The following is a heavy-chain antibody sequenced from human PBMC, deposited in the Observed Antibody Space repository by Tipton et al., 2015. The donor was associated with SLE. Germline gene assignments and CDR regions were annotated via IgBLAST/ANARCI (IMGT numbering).Heavy chain of an antibody. Sequence: LRLSCTVSGGSISNYYWSWIRQPPGKGLEWIGYIYYSGSTNYNPSLKSRVTISVDKSKNQFSLKLTSVTAADPAVYFCAIGLDSNPYGMDVWGQGSTVTVFS. CDR1: GGSISNYY. CDR2: IYYSGST. V-gene: IGHV4-59*01. D-gene: IGHD3-22*01. J-gene: IGHJ6*02. CDR3: AIGLDSNPYGMDV.